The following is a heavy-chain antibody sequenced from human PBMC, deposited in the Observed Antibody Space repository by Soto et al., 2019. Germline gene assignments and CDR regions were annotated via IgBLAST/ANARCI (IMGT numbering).Heavy chain of an antibody. CDR1: GGTFSSYA. J-gene: IGHJ4*02. V-gene: IGHV1-69*13. CDR3: ARSRGYCSGGSCYVDY. D-gene: IGHD2-15*01. Sequence: GASVKVSCKASGGTFSSYAISWVRQAPGQGLEWMGGIIPIFGTANYAQKFQGRVTITADESTSTAYMELRSLTSDDTAVYYCARSRGYCSGGSCYVDYWGQGTLVTVSS. CDR2: IIPIFGTA.